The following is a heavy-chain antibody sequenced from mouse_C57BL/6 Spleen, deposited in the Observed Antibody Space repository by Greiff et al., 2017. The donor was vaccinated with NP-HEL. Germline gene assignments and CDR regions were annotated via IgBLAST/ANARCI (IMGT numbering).Heavy chain of an antibody. J-gene: IGHJ2*01. CDR1: GYTFTGYW. Sequence: QVHVKQSGAVLMKPGASVKLSCKATGYTFTGYWIEWVKQRPGHGLEWIGEILPGSGSTNYNEKFKGKATFTADTSTNASYMQLSSLTTEDSAIYYCARRDYYGSSYLDYWGQGTTLTVSS. CDR2: ILPGSGST. CDR3: ARRDYYGSSYLDY. V-gene: IGHV1-9*01. D-gene: IGHD1-1*01.